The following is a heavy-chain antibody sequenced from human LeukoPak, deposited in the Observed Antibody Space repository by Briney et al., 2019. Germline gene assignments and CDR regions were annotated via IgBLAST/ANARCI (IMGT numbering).Heavy chain of an antibody. V-gene: IGHV3-30-3*01. CDR1: GFTFSSYA. Sequence: GRSLRLSCAASGFTFSSYAMHWVRQAPGKGLEWVAVISYDGSNKYYADSVKGRFTISRDNSKNTLYLQMNSLRAEDTAVYYCARDIGVVVAASMDYWGQGTLVTVSS. CDR3: ARDIGVVVAASMDY. J-gene: IGHJ4*02. CDR2: ISYDGSNK. D-gene: IGHD2-15*01.